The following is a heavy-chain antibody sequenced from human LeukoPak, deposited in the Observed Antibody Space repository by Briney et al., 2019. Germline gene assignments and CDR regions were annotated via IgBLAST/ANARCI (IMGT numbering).Heavy chain of an antibody. D-gene: IGHD3-16*01. CDR3: AKTTERADSERVWGLGAFDY. Sequence: PGGSLRLSCAASGFTFDDYTMHWVRQAPGKGLEWVSLISWDGGSTYYADSVKGRFTISRDNSKNSLYLQMNSLRTEDTALYYCAKTTERADSERVWGLGAFDYWGQGTLVTVSS. CDR1: GFTFDDYT. CDR2: ISWDGGST. J-gene: IGHJ4*02. V-gene: IGHV3-43*01.